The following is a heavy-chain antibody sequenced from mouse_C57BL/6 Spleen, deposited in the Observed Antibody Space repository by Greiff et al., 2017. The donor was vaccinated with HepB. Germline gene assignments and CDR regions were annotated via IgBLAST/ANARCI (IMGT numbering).Heavy chain of an antibody. J-gene: IGHJ3*01. CDR1: GYTFTSYW. D-gene: IGHD4-1*01. CDR3: ARYWDGGFAY. CDR2: IDPSDSYT. Sequence: VQLQQSGAELVMPGASVKLSCKASGYTFTSYWMHWVKQRPGQGLEWIGEIDPSDSYTNYNQKFKGKSTLTVDKSSSTAYMQRSSLTSEDSAVYYCARYWDGGFAYWGQGTLVTVSA. V-gene: IGHV1-69*01.